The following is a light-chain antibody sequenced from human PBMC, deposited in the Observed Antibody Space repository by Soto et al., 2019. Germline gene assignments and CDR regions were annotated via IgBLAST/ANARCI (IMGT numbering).Light chain of an antibody. CDR3: QSYDSSLSGWV. CDR1: SSNIGAGYD. CDR2: GNS. V-gene: IGLV1-40*01. Sequence: QAVVTQPPSVSGAPGQRVTISCTGSSSNIGAGYDVHWYQQLPGTAPKLLIYGNSNRPSGVPDRFSGYKSGTSASLAITGLQAEDEADYYCQSYDSSLSGWVFGVGTKVTVL. J-gene: IGLJ3*02.